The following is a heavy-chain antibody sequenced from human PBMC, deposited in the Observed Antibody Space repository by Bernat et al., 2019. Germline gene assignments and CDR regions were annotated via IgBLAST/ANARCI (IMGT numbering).Heavy chain of an antibody. CDR3: ARLPQCSSAVCSFYGMDV. CDR2: IYYSGST. D-gene: IGHD6-19*01. Sequence: QLQLQESGPGLVKPSETLSLTCTVSGGSISSSSYYWGWIRQPPGKGLEWIGSIYYSGSTYYNPSLKSRVTISVDTSKNQFSLKLSSVTAADTAVYYCARLPQCSSAVCSFYGMDVWGQGTTVTVS. V-gene: IGHV4-39*01. CDR1: GGSISSSSYY. J-gene: IGHJ6*02.